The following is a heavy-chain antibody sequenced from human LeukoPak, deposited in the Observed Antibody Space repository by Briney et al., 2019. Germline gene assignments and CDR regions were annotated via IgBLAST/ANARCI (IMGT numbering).Heavy chain of an antibody. V-gene: IGHV4-59*01. CDR1: GGSISSYY. D-gene: IGHD6-19*01. Sequence: SETLSLTCTVSGGSISSYYWSWIRQPPGKGLEWIGYIYYSGSTNYNPSLKSRVTISVDTSKNQFSLKLSSVTAADTAAYYCARDYAVAGTGWFDPWGQGTLVTVSS. J-gene: IGHJ5*02. CDR3: ARDYAVAGTGWFDP. CDR2: IYYSGST.